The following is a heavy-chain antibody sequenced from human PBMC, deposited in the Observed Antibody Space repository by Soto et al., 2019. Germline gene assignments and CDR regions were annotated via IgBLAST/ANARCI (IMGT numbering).Heavy chain of an antibody. CDR2: VSYDGSNK. Sequence: LRLCCAASGFSFSSYDMHWARQPPGKGLEWVAVVSYDGSNKYYADSVKGRFTISRDNSKNTLYLQMNSLRAEDTAVYYCARDRYSTTSCPGYWGQGTLVTVSS. V-gene: IGHV3-30-3*01. CDR1: GFSFSSYD. CDR3: ARDRYSTTSCPGY. D-gene: IGHD2-2*01. J-gene: IGHJ4*02.